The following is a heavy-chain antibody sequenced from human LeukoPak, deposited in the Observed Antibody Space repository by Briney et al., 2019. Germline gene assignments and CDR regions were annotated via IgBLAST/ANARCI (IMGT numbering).Heavy chain of an antibody. CDR1: GGSISSYY. J-gene: IGHJ4*02. Sequence: SETLSLTCTVSGGSISSYYWSWIRQPAGKGLEWIGRIYTSGSTNYNPSLKSRVTMSVDTSKNQFSLKLSSVTAADMAVYYCARSPNWVGATRGGFDYWGQGTLVTVSS. CDR3: ARSPNWVGATRGGFDY. V-gene: IGHV4-4*07. D-gene: IGHD1-26*01. CDR2: IYTSGST.